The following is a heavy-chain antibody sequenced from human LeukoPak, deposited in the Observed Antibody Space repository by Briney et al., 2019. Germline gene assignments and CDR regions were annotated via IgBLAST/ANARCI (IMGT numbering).Heavy chain of an antibody. V-gene: IGHV3-9*01. Sequence: GRSLRLSCAASGFTFDDYAMHWVRQAPGKGLEWVSGISWDSGSIGYADSVKGRFTISRDNAKNSLYLQMNSLRAEDTALYCCAKDIGRYYDSSGYYDYWGQGTLVTVSS. J-gene: IGHJ4*02. CDR1: GFTFDDYA. CDR3: AKDIGRYYDSSGYYDY. D-gene: IGHD3-22*01. CDR2: ISWDSGSI.